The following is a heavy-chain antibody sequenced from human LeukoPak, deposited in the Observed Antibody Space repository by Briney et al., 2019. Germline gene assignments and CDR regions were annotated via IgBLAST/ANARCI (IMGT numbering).Heavy chain of an antibody. D-gene: IGHD1-14*01. CDR2: TYYRSKWYN. Sequence: SQTLSLTCVVSGDSVSSKNGAWNWIRQSPSRGLEWLGRTYYRSKWYNDYAESMEGRMTISQDTSKNRYSLHLNSVTPDDTAVYYCARDFGTTSWHTFDYWGQGTLVTVSS. CDR3: ARDFGTTSWHTFDY. CDR1: GDSVSSKNGA. V-gene: IGHV6-1*01. J-gene: IGHJ4*02.